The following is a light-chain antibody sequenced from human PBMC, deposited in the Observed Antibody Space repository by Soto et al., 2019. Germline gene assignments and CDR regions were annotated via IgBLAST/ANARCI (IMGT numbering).Light chain of an antibody. CDR2: TTN. V-gene: IGLV7-43*01. CDR1: TGAVTSGNY. CDR3: LLYYGGAHLV. J-gene: IGLJ3*02. Sequence: QAVVTQEPSLTVSPGGTVTLTCASSTGAVTSGNYASWFQQFPGQPPRTLIYTTNNRHSWTPARFSGSLLGGRAALTLSGAQPEDEADCYCLLYYGGAHLVFGGGTKLTVL.